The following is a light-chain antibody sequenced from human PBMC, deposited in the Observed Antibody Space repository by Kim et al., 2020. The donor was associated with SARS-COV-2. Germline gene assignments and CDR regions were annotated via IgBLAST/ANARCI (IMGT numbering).Light chain of an antibody. CDR2: YDS. Sequence: APGKTARITCGGKNIGSKSVHWDQKKPGQAHVLVIYYDSDRPSGIPERFSGSNSGNTATLTISRVEAGDEADYYCQVWDSSSDHWVFGGGTQLTVL. CDR1: NIGSKS. V-gene: IGLV3-21*04. J-gene: IGLJ3*02. CDR3: QVWDSSSDHWV.